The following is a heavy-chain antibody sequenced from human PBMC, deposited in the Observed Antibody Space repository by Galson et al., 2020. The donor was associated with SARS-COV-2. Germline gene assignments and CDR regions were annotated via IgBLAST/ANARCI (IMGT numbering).Heavy chain of an antibody. D-gene: IGHD2-2*01. CDR2: ISYDGSNK. V-gene: IGHV3-30*18. Sequence: GGSLRLSCAASGFTFSSYGMHWVRQAPGKGLEWVAVISYDGSNKYYADSVKGRFTISRDNSQNTLSLQMNSLRSEDTAVYYCAKDKFLARGSSSYLDYWGQGTLVTVSS. CDR1: GFTFSSYG. CDR3: AKDKFLARGSSSYLDY. J-gene: IGHJ4*02.